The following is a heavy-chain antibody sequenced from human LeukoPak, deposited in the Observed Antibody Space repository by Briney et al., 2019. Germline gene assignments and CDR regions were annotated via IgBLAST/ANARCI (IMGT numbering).Heavy chain of an antibody. D-gene: IGHD5-18*01. J-gene: IGHJ4*02. CDR2: IYYSGST. V-gene: IGHV4-31*03. CDR1: GGSISSGGYY. Sequence: SETLSLTCTVSGGSISSGGYYWSWIRQHPGKGLEWIGCIYYSGSTYYNPSLKSRVTISVDTSKNQFSLKLSSVTAADTAVYYCAAHHTAMVMGYWGQGTLVTVSS. CDR3: AAHHTAMVMGY.